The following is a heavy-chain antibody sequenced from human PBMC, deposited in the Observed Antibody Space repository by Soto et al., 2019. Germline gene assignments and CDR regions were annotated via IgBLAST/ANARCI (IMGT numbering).Heavy chain of an antibody. CDR3: ARDQDSSGYYPDY. D-gene: IGHD3-22*01. CDR1: GFTFSSYA. Sequence: PGGSLRLSCAASGFTFSSYAMHWVRQAPGKGLEWVAVISYDGSNKYYADSVKGRFTISRDNSKNTLYLQMNSLRAEDTAVYYCARDQDSSGYYPDYWGQGTLVTVSS. V-gene: IGHV3-30-3*01. J-gene: IGHJ4*02. CDR2: ISYDGSNK.